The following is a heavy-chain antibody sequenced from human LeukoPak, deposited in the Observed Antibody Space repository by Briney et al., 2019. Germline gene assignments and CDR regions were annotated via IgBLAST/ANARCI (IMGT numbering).Heavy chain of an antibody. J-gene: IGHJ4*02. Sequence: PGGSLRLSCAASGFTFSSYAMSWVRQAPGKGLEWVSAISGSGGTTYYADSVKGRFTISRDNSKDTLYLQMNSLRAEDTAVYYCAKDAGVYWGCQCYSYSDYWGQGTLVRLL. CDR2: ISGSGGTT. D-gene: IGHD1-26*01. V-gene: IGHV3-23*01. CDR3: AKDAGVYWGCQCYSYSDY. CDR1: GFTFSSYA.